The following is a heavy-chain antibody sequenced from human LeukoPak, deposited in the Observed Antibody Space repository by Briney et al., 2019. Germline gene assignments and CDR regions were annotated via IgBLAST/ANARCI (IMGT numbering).Heavy chain of an antibody. V-gene: IGHV3-20*04. CDR3: AKDLWSGYFRYYFDY. D-gene: IGHD3-3*01. J-gene: IGHJ4*02. Sequence: GGSLRLSCAASGFTFDDYGMSWVRQAPGKGLEWVSGISWNSGSIGYADSVKGRFTISRDNAKNSLYLQMNSLRAEDTALYYCAKDLWSGYFRYYFDYWGQGTLVTVSS. CDR1: GFTFDDYG. CDR2: ISWNSGSI.